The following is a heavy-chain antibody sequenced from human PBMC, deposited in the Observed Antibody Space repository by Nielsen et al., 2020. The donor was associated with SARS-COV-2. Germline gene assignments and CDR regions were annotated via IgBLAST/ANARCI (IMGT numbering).Heavy chain of an antibody. D-gene: IGHD2-2*01. CDR2: ISGSGGST. J-gene: IGHJ5*02. CDR3: AKAGSGYCSSTSCLYLNWFDP. Sequence: WIRQPPGKGLEWVSAISGSGGSTYYADSVKGRFTISRDNSKNTLYLQMNSLRAEDTAVYYCAKAGSGYCSSTSCLYLNWFDPWGQGTLVPSPQ. V-gene: IGHV3-23*01.